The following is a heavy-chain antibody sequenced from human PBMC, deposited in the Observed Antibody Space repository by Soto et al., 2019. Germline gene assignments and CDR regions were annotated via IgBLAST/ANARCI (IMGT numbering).Heavy chain of an antibody. Sequence: SETLSLTCTVSGGSISSGDYYWSWIRQPPGKGLEWIGYIYYSGSTYYNPSLKSRVTISVDTSKNQFSLKLSSVTAAGTAVYYCARVRITMVRGEYPPKFRYYYYYGMDVWGQGTTVTVSS. D-gene: IGHD3-10*01. CDR3: ARVRITMVRGEYPPKFRYYYYYGMDV. CDR2: IYYSGST. J-gene: IGHJ6*02. V-gene: IGHV4-30-4*01. CDR1: GGSISSGDYY.